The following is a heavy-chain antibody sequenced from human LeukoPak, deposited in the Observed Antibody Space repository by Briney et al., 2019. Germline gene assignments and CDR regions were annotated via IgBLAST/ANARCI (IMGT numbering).Heavy chain of an antibody. V-gene: IGHV4-59*08. D-gene: IGHD4-17*01. J-gene: IGHJ4*02. CDR2: IYYSGST. CDR3: ARLDYGDYAALDY. Sequence: PSETLSLTCTVSGGSISSYYWSWIRQPPGKGLEWIGYIYYSGSTNYNPSLRSRVTISVDTSKNQFSLKLSSVTAADTAVYYCARLDYGDYAALDYWGQGTLVTVSS. CDR1: GGSISSYY.